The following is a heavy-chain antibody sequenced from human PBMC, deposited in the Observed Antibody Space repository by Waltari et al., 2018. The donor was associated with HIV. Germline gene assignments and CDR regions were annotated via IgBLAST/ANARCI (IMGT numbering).Heavy chain of an antibody. Sequence: RLSCAASGVSFSDVWLNWVRQAPGQGLEWVGQIKSKTEGWTTDYAAPVKGRFTISRDDSKNMLFLEMNSLNTDDTASYYCTVGKSSGYYWGQGTLVTVSS. D-gene: IGHD3-22*01. CDR3: TVGKSSGYY. CDR1: GVSFSDVW. V-gene: IGHV3-15*01. CDR2: IKSKTEGWTT. J-gene: IGHJ4*02.